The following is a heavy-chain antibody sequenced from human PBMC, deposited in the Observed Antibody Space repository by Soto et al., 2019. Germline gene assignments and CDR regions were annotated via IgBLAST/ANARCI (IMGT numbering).Heavy chain of an antibody. CDR3: ARQARYYFDY. Sequence: QVQLQESGPGLVKPSETLSLTCTVSGGSTSSYYWSWIRQPPGKGLEWIGYAYYGGNTNYNPSLKXXVXIXXDPSKNQFSLKLSFVTAADTAVYYCARQARYYFDYWGQGTLVTVSS. CDR2: AYYGGNT. CDR1: GGSTSSYY. V-gene: IGHV4-59*08. J-gene: IGHJ4*02.